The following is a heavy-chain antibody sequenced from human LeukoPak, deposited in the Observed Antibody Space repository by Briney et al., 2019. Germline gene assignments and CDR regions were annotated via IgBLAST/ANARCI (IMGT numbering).Heavy chain of an antibody. CDR1: GFTFSNHA. V-gene: IGHV3-64D*09. Sequence: PGGSLRLSCSASGFTFSNHAMHWVRQAPGKGLDYVSAISSNGDSTYYADSVKGRFTISRDNSRNTMNLQMSSLRAEDTAVYYCVKDRYCSSTTCYSALNLWGQGTMVTVSS. D-gene: IGHD2-2*02. CDR3: VKDRYCSSTTCYSALNL. J-gene: IGHJ3*01. CDR2: ISSNGDST.